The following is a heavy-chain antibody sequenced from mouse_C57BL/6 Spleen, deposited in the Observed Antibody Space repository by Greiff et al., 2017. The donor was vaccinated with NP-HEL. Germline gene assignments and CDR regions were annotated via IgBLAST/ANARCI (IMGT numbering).Heavy chain of an antibody. CDR1: GYTFTSYW. CDR3: ARKGLWAMDY. V-gene: IGHV1-69*01. D-gene: IGHD1-1*02. J-gene: IGHJ4*01. CDR2: IDPSASYT. Sequence: VQLQQPGAELVMPGASVKLSCKASGYTFTSYWMHWVKQRPGQGLEWIGEIDPSASYTNYNQKFKGKSTLTVDKSSSTAYMQLSSLTSEDSAVYYCARKGLWAMDYWGQGTSVTVSS.